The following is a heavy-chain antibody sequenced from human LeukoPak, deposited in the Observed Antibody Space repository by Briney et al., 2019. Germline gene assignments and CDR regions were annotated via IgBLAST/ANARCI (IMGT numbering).Heavy chain of an antibody. V-gene: IGHV1-69*04. J-gene: IGHJ4*02. CDR1: GGTFSSYA. D-gene: IGHD1-26*01. Sequence: GASVKVSCKASGGTFSSYAISWVRQAPGQGLEWMGRIIPILGIANYAQTFQGRVTITADKSTSTAYMELSSLRSEDTAVYYCARGAIVGATVLDYWGQGTLVTVSS. CDR3: ARGAIVGATVLDY. CDR2: IIPILGIA.